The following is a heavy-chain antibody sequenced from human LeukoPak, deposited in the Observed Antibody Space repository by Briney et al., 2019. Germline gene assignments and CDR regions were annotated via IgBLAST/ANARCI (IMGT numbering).Heavy chain of an antibody. CDR2: ISWNSGNI. CDR3: TRDPRRLDY. CDR1: GFTFDDYA. J-gene: IGHJ4*02. V-gene: IGHV3-9*01. Sequence: GGSLRLSCAASGFTFDDYAMHWVRQAPGKGLEWVSGISWNSGNIDYADSVKGRFTISRDNAKNSLYLQMNSLRAEDTAVYYCTRDPRRLDYWGQGTLVTVSS.